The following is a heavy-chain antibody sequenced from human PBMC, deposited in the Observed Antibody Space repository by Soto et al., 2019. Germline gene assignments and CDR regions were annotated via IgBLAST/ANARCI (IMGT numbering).Heavy chain of an antibody. CDR3: ARDTSAVTGITGAFDY. D-gene: IGHD1-20*01. J-gene: IGHJ4*02. Sequence: PSLSCASSEFPFGYYSIHWVRPAPGKGLEWVAVISYDGTHKNYADSVKGRFTISRDNSKKALYLQMSSLRAEDTAVYYCARDTSAVTGITGAFDYWCQGTLGNVAS. CDR2: ISYDGTHK. V-gene: IGHV3-30-3*01. CDR1: EFPFGYYS.